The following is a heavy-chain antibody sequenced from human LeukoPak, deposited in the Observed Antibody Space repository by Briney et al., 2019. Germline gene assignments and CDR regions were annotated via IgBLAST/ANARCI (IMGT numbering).Heavy chain of an antibody. CDR3: ARNGGNSDFDY. J-gene: IGHJ4*02. V-gene: IGHV4-39*07. CDR2: IYYSGNT. CDR1: GGSISSSNYY. Sequence: SETLSLTCAVSGGSISSSNYYWGRIRQPPGQGLEWIGSIYYSGNTYYNPSLKSRVTMLLDKSKNQFSLKLSSVTAADTAVYYCARNGGNSDFDYWGQGTLVTVSS. D-gene: IGHD4-23*01.